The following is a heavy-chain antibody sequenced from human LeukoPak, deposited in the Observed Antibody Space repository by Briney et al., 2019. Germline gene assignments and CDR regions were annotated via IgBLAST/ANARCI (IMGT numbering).Heavy chain of an antibody. Sequence: GGSLRLFCAASGFHLSSYEMMWLRQAPGKGREGVSYISSSDSNIYYEDSVKGPFTISRDNAKNSLYPQMNSLRAEDTAVYYCARDTPDDAFDIWGQGTMVTVSS. J-gene: IGHJ3*02. V-gene: IGHV3-48*03. CDR1: GFHLSSYE. CDR2: ISSSDSNI. CDR3: ARDTPDDAFDI.